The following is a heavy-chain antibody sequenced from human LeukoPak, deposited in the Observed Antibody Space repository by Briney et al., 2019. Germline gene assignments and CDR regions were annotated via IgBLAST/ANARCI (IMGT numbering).Heavy chain of an antibody. CDR3: EATTVVTRIRGVDY. CDR1: GFTFSSYG. Sequence: GGSLRLSCAASGFTFSSYGMHWVRQAPGKGLEWVAVISYDGSNKYYADSVKGRFTISRDNSKNTLYLQMNSLRAEDTAVYYCEATTVVTRIRGVDYWGQGTLVTVSS. V-gene: IGHV3-33*05. CDR2: ISYDGSNK. J-gene: IGHJ4*02. D-gene: IGHD4-23*01.